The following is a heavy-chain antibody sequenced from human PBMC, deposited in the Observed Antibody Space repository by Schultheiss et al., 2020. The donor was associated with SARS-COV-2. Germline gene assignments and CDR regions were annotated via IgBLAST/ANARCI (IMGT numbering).Heavy chain of an antibody. J-gene: IGHJ4*03. CDR2: IGVGSRTI. CDR1: GFTFSNAW. V-gene: IGHV3-48*04. CDR3: ASPIYDSSGYYHFDY. D-gene: IGHD3-22*01. Sequence: GESLKISCAASGFTFSNAWMTWVRQAPGKGLEWLAYIGVGSRTIYYADSVKGRFTISRDNAKNTLYLQMNSLRAEDTAVYYCASPIYDSSGYYHFDYWGQGTTVTVSS.